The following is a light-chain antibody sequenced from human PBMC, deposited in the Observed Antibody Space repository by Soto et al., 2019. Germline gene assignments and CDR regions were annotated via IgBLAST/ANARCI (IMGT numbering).Light chain of an antibody. V-gene: IGLV1-47*01. CDR1: SSNIGSNY. Sequence: QSVLTQPPSASGTPGQRVSISCSGPSSNIGSNYVYWYQQLPGTAPKLLIYRYNQRPSGVPDRFSGSKSGTSASLAISGLRSEDEAYYYCAALDDIRSGRVVFGGGTKLTVL. CDR2: RYN. J-gene: IGLJ2*01. CDR3: AALDDIRSGRVV.